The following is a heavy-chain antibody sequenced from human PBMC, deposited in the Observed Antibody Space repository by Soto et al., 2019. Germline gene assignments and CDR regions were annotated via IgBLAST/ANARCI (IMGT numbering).Heavy chain of an antibody. CDR3: VIRWELHLYYLLAV. J-gene: IGHJ6*02. V-gene: IGHV3-30-3*01. CDR1: GFTFSSYA. Sequence: PGGSLRLSCAASGFTFSSYAMHWVRQAPGKGLEWVAVISYDGSNKYYADSVKGRFTISRDNSKNTLYLQMNSLRAEDTAVYYCVIRWELHLYYLLAVWGQGTTVTVSS. CDR2: ISYDGSNK. D-gene: IGHD1-26*01.